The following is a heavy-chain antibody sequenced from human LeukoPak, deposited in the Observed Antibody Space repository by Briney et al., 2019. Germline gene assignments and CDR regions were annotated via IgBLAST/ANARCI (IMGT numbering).Heavy chain of an antibody. V-gene: IGHV3-66*03. CDR2: TYSSGST. CDR1: GFTVSSNY. Sequence: GGSLRLSCAASGFTVSSNYMNWVRQAPRKGLEWVSVTYSSGSTYYAESVKGRFTISRDNSKNTLYLQMNSLRVEDTGVYYCARDGSGTSSFGYWGQGTLVTVSS. J-gene: IGHJ4*02. D-gene: IGHD6-13*01. CDR3: ARDGSGTSSFGY.